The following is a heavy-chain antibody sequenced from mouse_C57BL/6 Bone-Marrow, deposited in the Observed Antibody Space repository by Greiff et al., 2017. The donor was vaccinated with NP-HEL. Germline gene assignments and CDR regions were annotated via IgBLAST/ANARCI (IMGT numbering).Heavy chain of an antibody. J-gene: IGHJ3*01. Sequence: QVQLQQPGAELVKPGASVKLSCKASGYTFTSYWMPWVKQRPGQGLEWIGMIHPNSGRTNYNEKFKSKATLTVDKSSSTAYMQLSSLTSEDSAVYYCAREDYYGSSPFAYWGQGTLVTVSA. V-gene: IGHV1-64*01. D-gene: IGHD1-1*01. CDR3: AREDYYGSSPFAY. CDR1: GYTFTSYW. CDR2: IHPNSGRT.